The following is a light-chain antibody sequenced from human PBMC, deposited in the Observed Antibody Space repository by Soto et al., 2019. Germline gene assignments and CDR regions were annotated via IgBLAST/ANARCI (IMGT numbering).Light chain of an antibody. V-gene: IGKV3-15*01. J-gene: IGKJ5*01. Sequence: EIVMTQSPGTLSLSPGETATLSCRASQTIGRNYLAWYRQKPGQAPRLLIYYISTRAADIPARFSGSGSGTDFTLTISSLQSEDSGVYYCQQHSQWPITFGQGTRLEIK. CDR2: YIS. CDR3: QQHSQWPIT. CDR1: QTIGRN.